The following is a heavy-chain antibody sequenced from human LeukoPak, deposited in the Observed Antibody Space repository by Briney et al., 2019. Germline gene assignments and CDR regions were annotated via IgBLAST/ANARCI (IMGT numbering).Heavy chain of an antibody. CDR1: GFTFRSHA. Sequence: GGSLRLSCAASGFTFRSHAMHWVRQAPGKGLEWVAVISYDGSNKYYADSVKGRFTISRDNSENTLYLQMNSLRAEDTAVYYCARDSLYCSSTSCPIDYWGQGTLVTVSS. J-gene: IGHJ4*02. CDR3: ARDSLYCSSTSCPIDY. CDR2: ISYDGSNK. D-gene: IGHD2-2*01. V-gene: IGHV3-30*04.